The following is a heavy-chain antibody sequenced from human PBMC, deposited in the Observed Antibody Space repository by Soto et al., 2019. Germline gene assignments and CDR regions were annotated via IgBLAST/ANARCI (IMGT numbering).Heavy chain of an antibody. V-gene: IGHV4-31*09. CDR2: IYYSGST. CDR1: GGSISSGGYY. Sequence: SETLSLTCTVSGGSISSGGYYWSWIRQHPGKGLEWIGYIYYSGSTYYNPSLKNRVTISVDKSNNQFSLNLKSLTAADTAVYYCATLPPRIVVTILPIPSWGQGTQVTVS. J-gene: IGHJ4*02. D-gene: IGHD2-21*01. CDR3: ATLPPRIVVTILPIPS.